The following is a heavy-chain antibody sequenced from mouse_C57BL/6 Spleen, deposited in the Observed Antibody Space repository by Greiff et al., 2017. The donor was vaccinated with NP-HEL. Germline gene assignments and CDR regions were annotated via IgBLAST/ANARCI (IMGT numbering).Heavy chain of an antibody. CDR3: ARSRSSGYFYFDY. J-gene: IGHJ2*01. Sequence: VQLQQPGAELVMPGASVKLSCKASGYTFTSYWMHWVKQRPGQGLEWIGEIDPSDSYTNYNQKFKGKSTLTVDKSSSTAYMQLSSLTSEDSAVYYCARSRSSGYFYFDYWGQGTTLTVSS. CDR1: GYTFTSYW. D-gene: IGHD3-2*02. CDR2: IDPSDSYT. V-gene: IGHV1-69*01.